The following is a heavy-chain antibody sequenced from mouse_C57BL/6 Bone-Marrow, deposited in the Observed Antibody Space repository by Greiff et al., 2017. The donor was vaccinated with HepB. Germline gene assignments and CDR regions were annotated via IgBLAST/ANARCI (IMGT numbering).Heavy chain of an antibody. V-gene: IGHV1-64*01. J-gene: IGHJ1*03. Sequence: VQLQQPGAELVKPGASVKLSCKASGYTFTSYWMHWVKQRPGQGLEWIGMIHPNSGSTNYNEKFKSKATLTVDKSSSTAYMQLSSLTSEDSAVYYCARCNWHVRYFDVWGTGTTVTVSS. CDR3: ARCNWHVRYFDV. D-gene: IGHD3-1*01. CDR2: IHPNSGST. CDR1: GYTFTSYW.